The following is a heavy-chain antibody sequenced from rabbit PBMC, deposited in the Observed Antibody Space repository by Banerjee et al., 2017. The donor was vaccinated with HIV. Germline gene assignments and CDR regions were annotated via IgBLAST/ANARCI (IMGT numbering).Heavy chain of an antibody. CDR2: IYTASGKT. CDR3: AIDYGSNSGDYGYGYNL. D-gene: IGHD1-1*01. J-gene: IGHJ4*01. CDR1: GFSFSSRYW. Sequence: QEQLEESGGDLVKPEGSLTLTCTASGFSFSSRYWICWVRQAPGKGLEWIGCIYTASGKTYYASWAKGRFTISKASSTTVTLQMTSLTAADTATYFCAIDYGSNSGDYGYGYNLWGPGTLVTVS. V-gene: IGHV1S45*01.